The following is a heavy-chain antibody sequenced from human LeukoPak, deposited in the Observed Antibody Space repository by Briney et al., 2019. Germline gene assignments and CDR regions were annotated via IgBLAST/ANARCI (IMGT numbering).Heavy chain of an antibody. D-gene: IGHD4-23*01. Sequence: GGSLRLSCAASGFTFSSYWMNWVRQAPGKGLVWVSRIASDGSSTTYADSVKGRFSISRDNAKNTLYLQMNSLRVEDTAVYYCARGRPHGNDYWGQGTMVTVSS. CDR3: ARGRPHGNDY. J-gene: IGHJ4*02. CDR2: IASDGSST. CDR1: GFTFSSYW. V-gene: IGHV3-74*01.